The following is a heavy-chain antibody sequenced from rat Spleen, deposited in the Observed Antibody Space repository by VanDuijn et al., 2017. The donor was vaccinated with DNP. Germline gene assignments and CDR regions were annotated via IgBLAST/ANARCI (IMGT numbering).Heavy chain of an antibody. CDR1: GFNFNDYW. CDR2: IYKDSSII. J-gene: IGHJ2*01. V-gene: IGHV4-2*01. CDR3: GREIPPLDY. D-gene: IGHD3-1*01. Sequence: RSLKLSCAASGFNFNDYWMGWVRQAPGKGLEWIGEIYKDSSIISYNPSLKDKFIISRDNVQNTLYLQISKLESEDTAIYYCGREIPPLDYWGQGVMVTVSS.